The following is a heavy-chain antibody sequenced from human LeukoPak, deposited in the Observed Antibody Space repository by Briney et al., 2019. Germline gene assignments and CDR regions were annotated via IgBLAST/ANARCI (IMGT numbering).Heavy chain of an antibody. CDR1: GFTFSNYA. CDR2: ISHDGINT. V-gene: IGHV3-30*03. J-gene: IGHJ4*02. CDR3: ARAFPCDY. Sequence: PGGSLRLSCAASGFTFSNYAMHWVRQDSGRGLDWVAVISHDGINTYYADSVKGRFTISRDNAKNSLYLQMNSLRAEDTAVYYCARAFPCDYWGQGTLVTVSS.